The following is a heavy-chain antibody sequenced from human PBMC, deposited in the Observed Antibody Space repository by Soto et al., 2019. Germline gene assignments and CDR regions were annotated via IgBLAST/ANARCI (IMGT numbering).Heavy chain of an antibody. CDR3: ARDQGGSYLTALNDWFDP. CDR2: INPSGGST. CDR1: GYTFTSYY. Sequence: ASVKVSCKASGYTFTSYYMHWVRQAPGQGLEGMGIINPSGGSTSYAQKSQGRVTITADESTSTAYMELSSLRSEDTAVYYCARDQGGSYLTALNDWFDPWGQGTLVTVSS. V-gene: IGHV1-46*01. D-gene: IGHD1-26*01. J-gene: IGHJ5*02.